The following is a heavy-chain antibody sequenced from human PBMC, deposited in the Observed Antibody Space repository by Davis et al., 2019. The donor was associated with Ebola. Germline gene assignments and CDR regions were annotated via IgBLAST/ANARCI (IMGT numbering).Heavy chain of an antibody. J-gene: IGHJ4*02. V-gene: IGHV4-59*08. CDR2: IYFTGTT. Sequence: GSLRLSCTVSGDSISGNYWSWLRQPPGKGLEWIGYIYFTGTTNYNPSLKSRVTISVDTSKNQFSLKLSSVTAADTAVYYCATRPRSETYYGVFDYWGQGTLVTVSS. CDR3: ATRPRSETYYGVFDY. D-gene: IGHD3-10*01. CDR1: GDSISGNY.